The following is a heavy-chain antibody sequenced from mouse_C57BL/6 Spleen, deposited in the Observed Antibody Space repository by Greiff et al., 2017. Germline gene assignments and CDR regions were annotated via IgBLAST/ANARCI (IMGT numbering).Heavy chain of an antibody. D-gene: IGHD2-5*01. CDR1: GYTFTSYW. CDR2: INPSNGGT. Sequence: VQLQQPGTELVQPGASVKLSCKASGYTFTSYWMHWVKQRPGQGLEWIGNINPSNGGTNYNEKFKSKATLTVDKSSSTAYMQLSSLTSEDSAVYDGAGQAYYSNYGFAYWGQGTRVTVSA. CDR3: AGQAYYSNYGFAY. J-gene: IGHJ3*01. V-gene: IGHV1-53*01.